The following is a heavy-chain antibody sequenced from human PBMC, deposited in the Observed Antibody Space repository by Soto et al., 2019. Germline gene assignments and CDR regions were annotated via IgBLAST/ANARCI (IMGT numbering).Heavy chain of an antibody. CDR3: AKDMKWGGMTTIHYFDS. V-gene: IGHV3-9*03. Sequence: EVQLVESGGGLVQPGRSLRLSCAASGFTVDAYAMHWVRQAPGKGLEWVSGISWNSETIDYADSVKGRFTISRDNAKSSIFLQMNSLRPDDMALYYCAKDMKWGGMTTIHYFDSWGQGTLVTVSS. J-gene: IGHJ4*02. CDR2: ISWNSETI. CDR1: GFTVDAYA. D-gene: IGHD4-17*01.